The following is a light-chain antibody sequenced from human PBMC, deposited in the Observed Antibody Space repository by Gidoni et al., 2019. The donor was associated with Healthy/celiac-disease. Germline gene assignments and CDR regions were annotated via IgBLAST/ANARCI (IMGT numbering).Light chain of an antibody. CDR2: GNR. CDR1: SSNIVAGYD. V-gene: IGLV1-40*01. J-gene: IGLJ1*01. Sequence: QSVLTQPPAVSGAPGQRVTISCTGSSSNIVAGYDVNWYQQLPGPAPKLLIYGNRNRPSGVPDRFSGSKSGTSASLAITGLQAEDEADYYCQSYDSSLSGPNYFFGTGTKVTVL. CDR3: QSYDSSLSGPNYF.